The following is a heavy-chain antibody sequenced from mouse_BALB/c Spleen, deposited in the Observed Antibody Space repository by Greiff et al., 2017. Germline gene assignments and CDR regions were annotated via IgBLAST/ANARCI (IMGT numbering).Heavy chain of an antibody. CDR3: ARDHYYGSSFYYAMDY. J-gene: IGHJ4*01. CDR1: GYTFTDYA. CDR2: ISIYYDNT. D-gene: IGHD1-1*01. Sequence: QVQLKQSGPELVRPGESVKISCKGSGYTFTDYAMHWVKQSHAKSLEWIGVISIYYDNTNYNQKFKGKATMTVDKSSSTAYMELARLTSEDSAIYYCARDHYYGSSFYYAMDYWGQGTSVTVSS. V-gene: IGHV1-67*01.